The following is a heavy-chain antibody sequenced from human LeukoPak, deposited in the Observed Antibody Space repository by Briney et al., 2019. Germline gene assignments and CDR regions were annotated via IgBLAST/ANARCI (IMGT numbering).Heavy chain of an antibody. V-gene: IGHV4-39*07. CDR2: INHSGST. J-gene: IGHJ4*02. D-gene: IGHD6-13*01. Sequence: SETLSLTCTVSGGSISSSSYYWGWIRQPPGKGLEWIGEINHSGSTNYNPSLKSRVTISVDTSKNQFSLKLSSVTAADTAVYYCARGRGQQNDYWGQGTLVTDSS. CDR3: ARGRGQQNDY. CDR1: GGSISSSSYY.